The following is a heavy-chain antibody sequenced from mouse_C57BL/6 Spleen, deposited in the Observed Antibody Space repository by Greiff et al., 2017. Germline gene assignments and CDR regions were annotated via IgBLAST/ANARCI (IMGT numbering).Heavy chain of an antibody. D-gene: IGHD4-1*01. CDR1: GFTFSSYA. Sequence: EVQLVESGEGLVKPGGSLKLSCAASGFTFSSYAMSWVRQTPEKRLEWVAYISSGGDYINYADTVKGRFTIPRDNARNNPYLQMSSLKSEDTAMYYCARGAGGPWFAYWGQGTLVTVSA. V-gene: IGHV5S21*01. CDR3: ARGAGGPWFAY. J-gene: IGHJ3*01. CDR2: ISSGGDYI.